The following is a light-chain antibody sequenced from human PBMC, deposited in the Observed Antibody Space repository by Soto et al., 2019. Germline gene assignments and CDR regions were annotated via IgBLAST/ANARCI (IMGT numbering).Light chain of an antibody. V-gene: IGLV1-51*01. CDR3: SAGGSSRVGVV. CDR2: DNN. CDR1: TSNIGDNY. J-gene: IGLJ7*01. Sequence: QSVLTQPPSVSAAPRQKVTISCSGGTSNIGDNYVCWYQQVPGTAPKLLIYDNNERPPAIPGRFSGSKSGTSATLGITGLLPGDEAADYCSAGGSSRVGVVFGGGTQLTVL.